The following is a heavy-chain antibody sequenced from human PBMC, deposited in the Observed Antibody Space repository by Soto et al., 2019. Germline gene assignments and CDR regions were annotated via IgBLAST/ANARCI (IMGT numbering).Heavy chain of an antibody. Sequence: QVQLQESGPGLVKPSETLSLTCTVSGGSISSYYWSWIRQPPGKGLEWIGYIYYSGSTNYNPSLKSRVTISVHTSKNQISLKLSSVTAADTAMYYCARWHSSSCGYYYYYYMDVWGKGTTVTVSS. J-gene: IGHJ6*03. CDR1: GGSISSYY. V-gene: IGHV4-59*08. D-gene: IGHD6-6*01. CDR2: IYYSGST. CDR3: ARWHSSSCGYYYYYYMDV.